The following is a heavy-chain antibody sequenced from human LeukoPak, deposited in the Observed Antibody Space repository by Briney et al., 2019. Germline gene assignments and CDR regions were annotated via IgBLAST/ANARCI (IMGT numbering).Heavy chain of an antibody. CDR1: GFTFSSYA. CDR2: ISGSGGST. CDR3: AKFLPTHIVVADYYFDY. J-gene: IGHJ4*02. D-gene: IGHD2-21*01. V-gene: IGHV3-23*01. Sequence: GGSLRLSCAASGFTFSSYAMSWVRQAPGKGLEWVSAISGSGGSTYYADSVKGRFTISRDNSKNTLYLQMNSLRAEDTAVYYCAKFLPTHIVVADYYFDYWGQGTLVTVSS.